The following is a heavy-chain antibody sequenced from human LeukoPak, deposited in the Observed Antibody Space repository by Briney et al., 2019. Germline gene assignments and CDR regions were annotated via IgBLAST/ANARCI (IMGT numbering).Heavy chain of an antibody. D-gene: IGHD2-2*02. CDR2: INPNSGGT. J-gene: IGHJ2*01. CDR3: AIVDIVVVPAAIGDWYFDL. V-gene: IGHV1-2*02. CDR1: GYTFTSYD. Sequence: AASVKVSCKASGYTFTSYDINWVRQAPGQGLEWMGWINPNSGGTNYAQKFQGRVTMTRDTSISTAYMELSRLRSDDTAVYYCAIVDIVVVPAAIGDWYFDLWGRGTLVTVSS.